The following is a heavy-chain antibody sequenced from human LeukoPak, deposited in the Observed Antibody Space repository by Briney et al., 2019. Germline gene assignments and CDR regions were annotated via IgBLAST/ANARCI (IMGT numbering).Heavy chain of an antibody. Sequence: PSETLSLTCTVSGGSISSGRYWWSWIRQPAGKGLEWIGRMYTGGSTNYNPSLKSRVTISVDTSKNQFSLKLSSVTAADTAVSYCARDMPHYYDSSEDYFYYYYMDAWGKGTTVTVSS. CDR3: ARDMPHYYDSSEDYFYYYYMDA. D-gene: IGHD3-22*01. CDR1: GGSISSGRYW. V-gene: IGHV4-61*02. J-gene: IGHJ6*03. CDR2: MYTGGST.